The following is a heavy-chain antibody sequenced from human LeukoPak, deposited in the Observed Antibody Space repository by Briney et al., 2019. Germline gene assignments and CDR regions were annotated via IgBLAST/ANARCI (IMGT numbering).Heavy chain of an antibody. D-gene: IGHD3-10*01. CDR3: ATVRGASKGYYMDV. Sequence: SETLSLTCTVSGGSISSGDHYWGWIRQPPGKGLEWIGRIYYRGNTYYNPSLKSRVTISVDTSKNQFSLKLSSVTAADTAVYYCATVRGASKGYYMDVWGKGTTVTVSS. CDR1: GGSISSGDHY. CDR2: IYYRGNT. J-gene: IGHJ6*03. V-gene: IGHV4-39*07.